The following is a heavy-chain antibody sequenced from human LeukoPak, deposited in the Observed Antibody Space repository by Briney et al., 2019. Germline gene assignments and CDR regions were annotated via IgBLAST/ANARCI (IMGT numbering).Heavy chain of an antibody. J-gene: IGHJ4*02. CDR1: GGSISSYY. CDR2: IYYSGST. Sequence: SETLSLTCTVSGGSISSYYWSWIRQPPGKGLEWIGYIYYSGSTNYNPSLKSRVTISVDTSKNQFSLKLSSVTAADTAVYYCARDGSGYDRRDFDYWGRGTLVTVSS. V-gene: IGHV4-59*01. CDR3: ARDGSGYDRRDFDY. D-gene: IGHD5-12*01.